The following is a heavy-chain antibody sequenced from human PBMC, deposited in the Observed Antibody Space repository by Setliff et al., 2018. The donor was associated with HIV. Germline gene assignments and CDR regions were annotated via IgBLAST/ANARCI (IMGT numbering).Heavy chain of an antibody. CDR2: IYSGGTT. CDR3: ARHAVPHYYDSSGPS. D-gene: IGHD3-22*01. Sequence: SETLSLTCTVSGGSISSSSYYWGWIRQPPGKGLEWIGNIYSGGTTYYNSSLRSRATISVDTSKNQFSLKLNSVTAADTAVYYCARHAVPHYYDSSGPSRGPGTLVTVSS. V-gene: IGHV4-39*07. CDR1: GGSISSSSYY. J-gene: IGHJ4*02.